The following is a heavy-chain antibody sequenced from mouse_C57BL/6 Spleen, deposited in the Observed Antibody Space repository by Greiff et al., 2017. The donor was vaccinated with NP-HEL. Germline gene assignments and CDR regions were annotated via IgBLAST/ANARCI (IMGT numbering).Heavy chain of an antibody. Sequence: EVKVVESGGGLVQSGRSLRLSCATSGFTFSDFYMEWVRQAPGKGLEWIAASRNKANDYTTEYSASVKGRFIVSRDTSQSILYLQMNALRAEDTAIYYWARDEESNWFAYWGQGTLVTVSA. CDR1: GFTFSDFY. D-gene: IGHD2-5*01. CDR2: SRNKANDYTT. CDR3: ARDEESNWFAY. V-gene: IGHV7-1*01. J-gene: IGHJ3*01.